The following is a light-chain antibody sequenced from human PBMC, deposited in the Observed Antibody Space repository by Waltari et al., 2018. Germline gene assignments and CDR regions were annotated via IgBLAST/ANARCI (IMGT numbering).Light chain of an antibody. CDR2: DAS. Sequence: EIVLTQSPATLSLSPGERATLSCRASQSISSYLAWYQQKPGQAPKLLIYDASNRATSIPARFSGSGSWTDFTLTITSLEPEDFAVYYCQQRSSLPITFGQGTRLDIK. CDR1: QSISSY. V-gene: IGKV3-11*01. J-gene: IGKJ5*01. CDR3: QQRSSLPIT.